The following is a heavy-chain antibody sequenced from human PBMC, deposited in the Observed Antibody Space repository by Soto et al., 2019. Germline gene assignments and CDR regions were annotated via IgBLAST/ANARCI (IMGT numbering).Heavy chain of an antibody. CDR3: AYYSSSSSGPHRADDAFDI. CDR2: INPNSGGT. CDR1: GYTFTGYY. V-gene: IGHV1-2*02. D-gene: IGHD6-6*01. Sequence: ASVKVSCKASGYTFTGYYMHWVRQAPGQGLEWMGWINPNSGGTNYAQKFQGRVTMTRDTSISTAYMELGRLRSDDTAVYYCAYYSSSSSGPHRADDAFDIWGQGTMVTVSS. J-gene: IGHJ3*02.